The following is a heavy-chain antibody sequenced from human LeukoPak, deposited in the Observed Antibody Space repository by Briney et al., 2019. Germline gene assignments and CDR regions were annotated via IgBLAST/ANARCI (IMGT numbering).Heavy chain of an antibody. J-gene: IGHJ4*02. CDR1: GITLSNHG. Sequence: PGGSLRLSCAVSGITLSNHGMSWVRQAPGKGLEWVAGISDSGGSTNYADSVKGRFTISRDNSKNTLYLQLNSLRAEDAAVYYCARDSTYYYASGSSGPHYFDYWGQGTLVTDSS. CDR3: ARDSTYYYASGSSGPHYFDY. V-gene: IGHV3-23*01. D-gene: IGHD3-10*01. CDR2: ISDSGGST.